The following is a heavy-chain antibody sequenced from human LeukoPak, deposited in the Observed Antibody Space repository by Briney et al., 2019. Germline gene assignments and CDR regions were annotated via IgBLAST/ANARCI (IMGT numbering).Heavy chain of an antibody. CDR2: IYYSGST. D-gene: IGHD3-22*01. Sequence: SETLSLTCTVSGGSINSYYWGWIRQPPGKRLEWIGYIYYSGSTNYNPSLKSRVTISLDTSKNQFSLNLRSVTAADTAVYYCARGTTKGYYYDTSGYYVKWGQGTLVNVSS. CDR3: ARGTTKGYYYDTSGYYVK. J-gene: IGHJ4*02. CDR1: GGSINSYY. V-gene: IGHV4-59*01.